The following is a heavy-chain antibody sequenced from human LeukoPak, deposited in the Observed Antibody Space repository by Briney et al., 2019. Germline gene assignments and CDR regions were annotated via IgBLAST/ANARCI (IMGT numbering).Heavy chain of an antibody. V-gene: IGHV4-34*01. Sequence: PSETLSLTCAVYGGSFSGYYWSWIRQSPGKGLEWIGEINHSGTKNYNPSFKSRLIISTDTSKNQFSLKLTSMTAADTGVYYCARGLIKGLSLAASTWGQGTPVTVSS. D-gene: IGHD2-15*01. CDR1: GGSFSGYY. CDR3: ARGLIKGLSLAAST. J-gene: IGHJ4*02. CDR2: INHSGTK.